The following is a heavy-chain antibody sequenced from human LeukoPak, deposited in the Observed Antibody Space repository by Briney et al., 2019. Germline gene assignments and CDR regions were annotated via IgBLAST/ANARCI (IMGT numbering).Heavy chain of an antibody. D-gene: IGHD3-10*01. V-gene: IGHV3-30*02. CDR1: GFTFSSYG. CDR3: AKDTPGMVRGHFDY. J-gene: IGHJ4*02. CDR2: IRYDGSYK. Sequence: GGSLRLSCAASGFTFSSYGMHWVRQAPGKGLEWVAFIRYDGSYKYFADSVKGRFTISRDNSKNTLYLQMNSLRAGDTAVYYCAKDTPGMVRGHFDYWGQGTLITVSS.